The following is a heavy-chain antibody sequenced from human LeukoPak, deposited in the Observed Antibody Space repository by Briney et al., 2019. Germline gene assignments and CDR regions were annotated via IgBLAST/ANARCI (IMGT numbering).Heavy chain of an antibody. CDR2: IKSKTDGGTT. D-gene: IGHD5-18*01. Sequence: GGSLRLSCAASGFIFSNAWMSWVRQAPGKGLEWVGRIKSKTDGGTTDYAAPVKGRFTISRDDSKNTLYLQMNSLKTEDTAVYYCTPIKYIYGPIFFDYWGQGTLVTVSS. V-gene: IGHV3-15*01. CDR3: TPIKYIYGPIFFDY. CDR1: GFIFSNAW. J-gene: IGHJ4*02.